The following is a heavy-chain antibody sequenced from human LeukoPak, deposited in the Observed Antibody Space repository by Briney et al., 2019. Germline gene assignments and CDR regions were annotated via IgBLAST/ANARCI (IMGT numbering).Heavy chain of an antibody. J-gene: IGHJ4*02. CDR1: GFTFNNYG. Sequence: GGSLRLSCAASGFTFNNYGMHWVRQAPGKGLEWVTLIQPNGKDKYYADSVKGRFTVSRDNSNNMLYLQLNSLRVDDTAIYYCAKRDRVTEFAYWGQGTLVTVSS. CDR2: IQPNGKDK. CDR3: AKRDRVTEFAY. D-gene: IGHD2-21*02. V-gene: IGHV3-30*02.